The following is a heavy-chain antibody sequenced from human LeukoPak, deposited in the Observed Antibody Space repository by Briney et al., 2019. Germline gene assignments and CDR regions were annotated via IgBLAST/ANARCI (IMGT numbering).Heavy chain of an antibody. V-gene: IGHV3-48*01. D-gene: IGHD3-3*02. J-gene: IGHJ3*01. CDR2: VSSDSSLI. CDR3: ARDLAWAFDF. Sequence: GGSLRLSCAASGFTFSAYSMNWVRQAPGKGLEWLSYVSSDSSLIDYADSVKGRFTISRDNAENSLYLQMNSLRAEDAAVYYCARDLAWAFDFWGQGTMVTVSS. CDR1: GFTFSAYS.